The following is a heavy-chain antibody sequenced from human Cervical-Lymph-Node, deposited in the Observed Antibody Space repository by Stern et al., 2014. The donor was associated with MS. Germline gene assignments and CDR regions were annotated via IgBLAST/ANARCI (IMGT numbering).Heavy chain of an antibody. Sequence: QVQLQESGPGLVKPSQTLSLTCTVSGGSISSGGYYWSWIRQHPGKGLEGNGYIYYSGSTYYNPSLKSRVTISVDTSKNQFSLKLSSVTAADTAVYYCAATMIVAPRDWFDPWGQGTLVTVSS. V-gene: IGHV4-31*03. CDR3: AATMIVAPRDWFDP. CDR2: IYYSGST. CDR1: GGSISSGGYY. J-gene: IGHJ5*02. D-gene: IGHD3-22*01.